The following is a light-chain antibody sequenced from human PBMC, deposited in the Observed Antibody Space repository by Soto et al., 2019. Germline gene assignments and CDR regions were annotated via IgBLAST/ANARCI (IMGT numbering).Light chain of an antibody. Sequence: DIQMTQSPSTLSASVGDRVTITCRASQSIGGWLAWYQQKAGKAPKVLIHATSTLQSGVPSRFSGSGSGTQFTLTISSLQPDDSATYYCQQYNTWWTFGQGTKVEVK. V-gene: IGKV1-5*03. CDR3: QQYNTWWT. J-gene: IGKJ1*01. CDR2: ATS. CDR1: QSIGGW.